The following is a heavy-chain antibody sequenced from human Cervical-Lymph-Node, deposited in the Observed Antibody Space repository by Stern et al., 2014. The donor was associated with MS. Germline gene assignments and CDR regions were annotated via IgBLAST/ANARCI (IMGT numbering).Heavy chain of an antibody. CDR1: GFIFSNYA. J-gene: IGHJ5*02. V-gene: IGHV3-30*14. Sequence: DQLVESGGGVVQPGRSLRLTCAASGFIFSNYAMHWVRQTPGKGLEWLTVISYDGTKKYYADSVKGRFTISRDNAERKVYLQLDSLTEDDAALYYCARVSVGAGTWFDLWGQGTLVTVSS. CDR3: ARVSVGAGTWFDL. CDR2: ISYDGTKK. D-gene: IGHD1-26*01.